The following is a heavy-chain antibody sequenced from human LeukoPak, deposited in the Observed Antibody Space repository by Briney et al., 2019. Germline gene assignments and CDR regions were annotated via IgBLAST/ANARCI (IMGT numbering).Heavy chain of an antibody. D-gene: IGHD2-15*01. J-gene: IGHJ5*02. Sequence: ASVKVSFKVSGYTLTELSMHWVRQAPGKGLEWMGGFDPEDGETIYAQKFQGRVTMTEDTSTDTAYMELSSVRSEDTGVYYCATSSGYCSGGRCEFDPWGQGTLVTVSS. CDR3: ATSSGYCSGGRCEFDP. CDR2: FDPEDGET. V-gene: IGHV1-24*01. CDR1: GYTLTELS.